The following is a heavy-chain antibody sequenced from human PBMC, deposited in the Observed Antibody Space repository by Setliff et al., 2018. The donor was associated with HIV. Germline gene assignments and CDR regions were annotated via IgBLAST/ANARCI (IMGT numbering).Heavy chain of an antibody. CDR2: FYYSGSS. CDR3: ARLSGGMVPNY. J-gene: IGHJ4*02. V-gene: IGHV4-34*01. Sequence: SETLSLTCAVYGGSFSGYYWGWIRQPPGKGLEWIGNFYYSGSSHYNPSLKSRVTISVDPSKNQILLRLSSVTAADTAVYYCARLSGGMVPNYWGQGTLVTVSS. CDR1: GGSFSGYY. D-gene: IGHD3-10*01.